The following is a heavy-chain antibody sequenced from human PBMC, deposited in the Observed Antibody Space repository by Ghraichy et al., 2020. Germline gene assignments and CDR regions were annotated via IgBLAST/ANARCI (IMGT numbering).Heavy chain of an antibody. J-gene: IGHJ4*02. CDR1: GFTVSSYY. Sequence: GGSLRLSCAASGFTVSSYYMNWVRQAPGKGLEWVSAIYNDGRTNHADSVKGRFTISRDNSKNTGYFQMNSLRAEDTAAYYCARAPEGSCHMTSCPFFDWWGQSALGTFSS. CDR3: ARAPEGSCHMTSCPFFDW. V-gene: IGHV3-53*01. D-gene: IGHD2-2*01. CDR2: IYNDGRT.